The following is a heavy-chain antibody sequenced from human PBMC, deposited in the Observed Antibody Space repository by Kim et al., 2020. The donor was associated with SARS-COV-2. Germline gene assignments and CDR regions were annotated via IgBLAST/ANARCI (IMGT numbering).Heavy chain of an antibody. CDR1: GGSISSYF. CDR2: IYYSGST. J-gene: IGHJ3*02. D-gene: IGHD7-27*01. V-gene: IGHV4-59*13. CDR3: ARRKTGHDTFDI. Sequence: SETLSLTCTVSGGSISSYFWNWIRQPPGKGLEWIGYIYYSGSTNYDPSLKSRVTISVDTSKNQFSLRLSSVTAADTAVYYCARRKTGHDTFDIWGQGTMVTIPS.